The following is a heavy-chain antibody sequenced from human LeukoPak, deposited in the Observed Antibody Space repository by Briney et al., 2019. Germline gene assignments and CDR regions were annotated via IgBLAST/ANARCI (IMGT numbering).Heavy chain of an antibody. V-gene: IGHV4-39*01. CDR3: AKQISDYYYYYMDV. J-gene: IGHJ6*03. D-gene: IGHD2/OR15-2a*01. Sequence: SETLSLTCTVSGGSISTSAFYWGWIRQPPGKGLEWIGSIYDSGNEFYNPSLKSRVTISADTSKNQFSLKLNSVTAADTAMYYCAKQISDYYYYYMDVWGEGITVTVSS. CDR2: IYDSGNE. CDR1: GGSISTSAFY.